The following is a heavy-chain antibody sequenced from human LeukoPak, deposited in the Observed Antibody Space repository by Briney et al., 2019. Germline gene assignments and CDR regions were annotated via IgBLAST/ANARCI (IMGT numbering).Heavy chain of an antibody. D-gene: IGHD3-3*01. Sequence: PGGSLRLSCAASGFTFSSYGMHWVRQAPGKGLEWVAVISYDGSNKYYADSVKGRFTISRDNSKNTLYLQMNSLRAEDTAVYYCAASEVRFLEWLLLDYWGQGTLVTVSS. CDR2: ISYDGSNK. V-gene: IGHV3-30*03. CDR1: GFTFSSYG. J-gene: IGHJ4*02. CDR3: AASEVRFLEWLLLDY.